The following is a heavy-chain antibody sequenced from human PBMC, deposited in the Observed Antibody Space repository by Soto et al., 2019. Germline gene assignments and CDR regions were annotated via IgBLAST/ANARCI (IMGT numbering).Heavy chain of an antibody. D-gene: IGHD3-10*01. CDR3: ARGDSMVRGVMSYYYYYGMDV. CDR2: INHSGST. J-gene: IGHJ6*02. V-gene: IGHV4-34*01. Sequence: ETLSLTCAVYGGSFSGYYWSWIRQPPGKGLEWIGEINHSGSTNYNPSLKSRVTISVDTSKNQFSLKLSSVTAADTAVYYCARGDSMVRGVMSYYYYYGMDVWGQGTTVTVSS. CDR1: GGSFSGYY.